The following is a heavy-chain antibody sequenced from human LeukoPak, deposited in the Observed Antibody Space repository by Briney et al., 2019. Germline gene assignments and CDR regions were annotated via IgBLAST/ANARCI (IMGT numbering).Heavy chain of an antibody. Sequence: GGSLRLSCAASGFTFSSYWMHWVRHAPGKGLVWVSRINSDGSSTSYADSVKGRFTISRDNSKNTLYLQMSSLRAEDTAVYYCARDFGFSPSSGYSFDYWGQGTLVTVSS. V-gene: IGHV3-74*01. CDR2: INSDGSST. CDR3: ARDFGFSPSSGYSFDY. J-gene: IGHJ4*02. CDR1: GFTFSSYW. D-gene: IGHD3-22*01.